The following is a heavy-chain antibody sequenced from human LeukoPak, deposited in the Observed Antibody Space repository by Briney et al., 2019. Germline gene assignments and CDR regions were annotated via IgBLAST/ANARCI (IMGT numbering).Heavy chain of an antibody. V-gene: IGHV3-7*01. CDR3: AKDVVEMVRGVIPFDY. J-gene: IGHJ4*02. Sequence: PGESLRLSCAASGFTFSAYWMTWVRQAPGKGLAWVANIIEGGDLKYYVDSVKGRFTISRDNTKNSLYLQMTSLRADDTAVYYCAKDVVEMVRGVIPFDYWGQGTLVTVSS. D-gene: IGHD3-10*01. CDR1: GFTFSAYW. CDR2: IIEGGDLK.